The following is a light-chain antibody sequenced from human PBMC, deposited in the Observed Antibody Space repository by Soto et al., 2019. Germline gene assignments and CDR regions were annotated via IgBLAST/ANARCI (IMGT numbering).Light chain of an antibody. CDR2: GNS. CDR3: QSYDSSLSAWV. Sequence: QSVLTQPPSVSGAPGQRVTISCTGSSSNIGAGYDVQCYRQLPATAPRLLIYGNSNRPSGVPDRFSDSRSGTSASLAITGLQAEDEADYYCQSYDSSLSAWVFGGGTKVTVL. J-gene: IGLJ3*02. V-gene: IGLV1-40*01. CDR1: SSNIGAGYD.